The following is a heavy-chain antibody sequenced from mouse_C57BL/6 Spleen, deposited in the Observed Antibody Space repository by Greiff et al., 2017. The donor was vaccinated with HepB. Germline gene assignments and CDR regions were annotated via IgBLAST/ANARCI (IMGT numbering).Heavy chain of an antibody. CDR1: GFTFSSYA. V-gene: IGHV5-4*03. CDR2: ISDGGSYT. D-gene: IGHD2-4*01. Sequence: EVKLVESGGGLVKPGGSLKLSCAASGFTFSSYAMSWVRQTPEKRLEWVATISDGGSYTYYPDNVKGRFTISRDNAKNNLYLQMSHLKSEDTAMYYCARAYDYYYAMDYWGQGTSVTVSS. CDR3: ARAYDYYYAMDY. J-gene: IGHJ4*01.